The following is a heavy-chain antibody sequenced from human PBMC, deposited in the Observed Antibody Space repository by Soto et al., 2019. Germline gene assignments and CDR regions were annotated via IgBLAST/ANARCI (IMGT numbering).Heavy chain of an antibody. J-gene: IGHJ4*02. Sequence: PGGSLRLSCAASGFTFSSYAMSWVRQAPGKGLEWVSAISGSGGSTYYADSVKGRFTISRDNSKNTLYLQMNSLRAEDTAVYYCAKRFCSGGSCYSDYFDYWGQGTLVTVSS. CDR2: ISGSGGST. V-gene: IGHV3-23*01. D-gene: IGHD2-15*01. CDR1: GFTFSSYA. CDR3: AKRFCSGGSCYSDYFDY.